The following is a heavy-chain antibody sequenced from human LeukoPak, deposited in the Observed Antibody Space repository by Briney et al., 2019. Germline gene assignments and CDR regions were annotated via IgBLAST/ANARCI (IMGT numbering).Heavy chain of an antibody. D-gene: IGHD6-6*01. V-gene: IGHV1-18*01. J-gene: IGHJ5*02. CDR1: GYTFTSYG. CDR2: INAYNGNT. Sequence: WASVKVSCKASGYTFTSYGISWVRQAPGQGLEWMGWINAYNGNTNYAQKLQGRVTMTTDTSTSTAYMELRSLRSDDTAVYYCARTIEYSSSVGQNWFDPWGQGTLVTVSS. CDR3: ARTIEYSSSVGQNWFDP.